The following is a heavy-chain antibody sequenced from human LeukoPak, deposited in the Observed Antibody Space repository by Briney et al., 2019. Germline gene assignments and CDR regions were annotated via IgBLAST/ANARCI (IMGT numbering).Heavy chain of an antibody. J-gene: IGHJ4*02. V-gene: IGHV3-11*01. Sequence: SGGSLRLSCAASGFTFRNYYMIWIRQATGKGLEGLSYISSNGNTIYYADSVRGRFTVSRDNVKNSLFVEMNSLRAEDTAVYYCARDGYNYFDFWGQGTLVTVSS. D-gene: IGHD1-1*01. CDR3: ARDGYNYFDF. CDR1: GFTFRNYY. CDR2: ISSNGNTI.